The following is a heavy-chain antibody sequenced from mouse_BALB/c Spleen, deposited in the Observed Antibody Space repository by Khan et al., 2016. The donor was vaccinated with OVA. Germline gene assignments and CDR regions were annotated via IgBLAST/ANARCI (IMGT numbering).Heavy chain of an antibody. D-gene: IGHD2-1*01. CDR1: GYSITSGYS. CDR2: IYYSGSI. V-gene: IGHV3-1*02. Sequence: EVQLQESGPDLVKPSQSLSLTCTVTGYSITSGYSWPWIRQFPGNKLEWMGYIYYSGSINYNPSLQSRISITRDTSKNQFILQLKSVTTEDTATYYCARDGNYMDYWGQGTSVTVSS. CDR3: ARDGNYMDY. J-gene: IGHJ4*01.